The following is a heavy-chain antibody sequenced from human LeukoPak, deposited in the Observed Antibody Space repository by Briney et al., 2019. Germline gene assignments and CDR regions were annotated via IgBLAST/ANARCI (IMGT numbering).Heavy chain of an antibody. CDR2: ISAYNSAYNGNT. CDR1: GYTFINYG. Sequence: ASVKVSCKASGYTFINYGITWVRQAPGQGLEWMGWISAYNSAYNGNTHYAQKLQGRVTMTTDTSTNTGYMELRSLRSDDTAVYYCARAPAYYDSSGYYYLSDYWGQGTLVTVSS. V-gene: IGHV1-18*01. J-gene: IGHJ4*02. CDR3: ARAPAYYDSSGYYYLSDY. D-gene: IGHD3-22*01.